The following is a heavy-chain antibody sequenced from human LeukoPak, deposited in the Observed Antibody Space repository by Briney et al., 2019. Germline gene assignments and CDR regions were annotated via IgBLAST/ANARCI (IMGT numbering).Heavy chain of an antibody. CDR2: INSGGSST. CDR3: ARREDSSGWSLDY. J-gene: IGHJ4*02. Sequence: GGSLRLSCTASGFTFSSFWMHWVRQAPGKGLVWVSRINSGGSSTAYADSVKGRFTISRDNAKNTLYLEMNSLRAEDTAVYYCARREDSSGWSLDYWGQGTLVTVSS. CDR1: GFTFSSFW. D-gene: IGHD6-19*01. V-gene: IGHV3-74*01.